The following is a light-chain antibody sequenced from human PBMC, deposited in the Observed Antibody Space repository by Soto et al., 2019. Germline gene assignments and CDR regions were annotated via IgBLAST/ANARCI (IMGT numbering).Light chain of an antibody. V-gene: IGKV1-5*03. CDR1: QRISSW. Sequence: DIQMTQSPSTMSESVGDRVTITCRASQRISSWLAWYQQKPGKAPKLLIYKASSLGSGVPSRFSGSGSGTEFTLTISSMQPDDFAAYYCQQYNSYAYTFGPGTKLEIK. CDR2: KAS. CDR3: QQYNSYAYT. J-gene: IGKJ2*01.